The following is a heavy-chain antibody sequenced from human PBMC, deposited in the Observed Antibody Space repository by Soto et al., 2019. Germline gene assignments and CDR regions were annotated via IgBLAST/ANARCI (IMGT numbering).Heavy chain of an antibody. CDR2: INPSGTTT. Sequence: QVQLVQSGAEVKKPGASVKASCKASGYTFTSYYMHWVRQAPGQGLEWMGIINPSGTTTDYAQKFQGRVTMTRDTSTSTYYMELSSLRSEDTAVYYWARPQIASHYYYGMDVWGQGPTVTVS. V-gene: IGHV1-46*01. CDR3: ARPQIASHYYYGMDV. CDR1: GYTFTSYY. D-gene: IGHD2-2*01. J-gene: IGHJ6*02.